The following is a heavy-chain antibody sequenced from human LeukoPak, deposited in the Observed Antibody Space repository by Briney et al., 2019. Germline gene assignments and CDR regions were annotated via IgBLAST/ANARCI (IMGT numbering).Heavy chain of an antibody. CDR1: GFTFSNYG. CDR3: VGDHSAAPDY. V-gene: IGHV3-33*01. D-gene: IGHD6-13*01. Sequence: GRSLRLSCAASGFTFSNYGVNWVRQAPGKGLEWVAVIWDDGSNEYYADSVKGRFTIFRDNRRNTLYLQMNSLRAEDTAVYSCVGDHSAAPDYWGQGTLVTVSS. CDR2: IWDDGSNE. J-gene: IGHJ4*02.